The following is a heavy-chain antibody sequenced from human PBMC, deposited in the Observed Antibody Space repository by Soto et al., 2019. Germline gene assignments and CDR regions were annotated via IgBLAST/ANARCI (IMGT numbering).Heavy chain of an antibody. CDR2: ISANNGNT. J-gene: IGHJ4*02. Sequence: QVQLVQSGAEVKKPGASVKVSCKASGYTFTSYGISWVRQAPGQGLEWMGWISANNGNTNYAQKIQGRVTMTTDTAXSXXYRELRSLRSDDTAVYYCARDGRYSGSYGGYYFDYWGQGTLVTVSS. CDR1: GYTFTSYG. CDR3: ARDGRYSGSYGGYYFDY. D-gene: IGHD1-26*01. V-gene: IGHV1-18*01.